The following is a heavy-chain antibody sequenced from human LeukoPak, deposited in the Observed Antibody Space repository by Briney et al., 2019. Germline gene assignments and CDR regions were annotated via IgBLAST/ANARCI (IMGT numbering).Heavy chain of an antibody. J-gene: IGHJ3*02. CDR3: ARDPYRAAAGGAFDI. V-gene: IGHV1-8*01. CDR2: MNPNSGNT. D-gene: IGHD6-13*01. Sequence: WASVKVSCKASGYTFTSYDINWVRQATGQGLEWMGWMNPNSGNTGYAQKLQGRVTMTTDTSTSTAYMELRSLRSDDTAVYYCARDPYRAAAGGAFDIWGQGTMVTVSS. CDR1: GYTFTSYD.